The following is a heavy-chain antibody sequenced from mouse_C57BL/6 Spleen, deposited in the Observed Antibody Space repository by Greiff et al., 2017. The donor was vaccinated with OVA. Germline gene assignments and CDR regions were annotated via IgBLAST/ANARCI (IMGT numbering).Heavy chain of an antibody. Sequence: EVKLVESGGGLVKPGGSLKLSCAASGFTFSDYGMHWVRQAPEKGLEWVAYISSGSRTIYYADTVKGRFTISRDNAKNTLFLHMTSLRSEDTAMYYCARRWAFDYWGQGTTLTVSS. V-gene: IGHV5-17*01. CDR1: GFTFSDYG. CDR2: ISSGSRTI. J-gene: IGHJ2*01. D-gene: IGHD4-1*01. CDR3: ARRWAFDY.